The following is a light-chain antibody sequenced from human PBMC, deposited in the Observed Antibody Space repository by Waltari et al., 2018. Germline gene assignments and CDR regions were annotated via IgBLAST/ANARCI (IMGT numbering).Light chain of an antibody. Sequence: EIVLTQSPGTLSLSPGDRATPSCRAGQGVSRALAWYQQKPGQAPRVLIYGTSNRATGIPDRFSGSGSGTDFSLTISRLEPEDVAVYFCQHYVRLPATFGQGTKVEIK. CDR2: GTS. CDR3: QHYVRLPAT. J-gene: IGKJ1*01. V-gene: IGKV3-20*01. CDR1: QGVSRA.